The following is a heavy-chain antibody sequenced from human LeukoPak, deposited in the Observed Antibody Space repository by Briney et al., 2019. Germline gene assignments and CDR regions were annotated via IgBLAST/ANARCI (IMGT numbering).Heavy chain of an antibody. CDR2: ISSGSSYI. Sequence: GGSLRLSCAASGFTFSSYSMNWVRQAPGKGLEWVSSISSGSSYIYYADSVKGRFTISRDNAKNSLYLQMNSLRAKDTAVYYCARDREQYGGNSEFDYWGQGTLVTVSS. V-gene: IGHV3-21*01. CDR1: GFTFSSYS. CDR3: ARDREQYGGNSEFDY. D-gene: IGHD4-23*01. J-gene: IGHJ4*02.